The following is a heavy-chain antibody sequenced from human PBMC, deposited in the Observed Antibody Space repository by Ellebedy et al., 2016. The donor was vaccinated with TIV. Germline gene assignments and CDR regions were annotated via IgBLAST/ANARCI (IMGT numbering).Heavy chain of an antibody. Sequence: MPSETLSLTCTVSGDSIRRSTSYWGWIRQSPGKGLEWLGTIYFCGSAYYNPSLQSPVTISVDTSRNQFSLKLPSVTAADSAVYYCDRGYSSSWFYFDYWGQGTLVTVSS. CDR3: DRGYSSSWFYFDY. J-gene: IGHJ4*02. V-gene: IGHV4-39*01. CDR2: IYFCGSA. D-gene: IGHD6-13*01. CDR1: GDSIRRSTSY.